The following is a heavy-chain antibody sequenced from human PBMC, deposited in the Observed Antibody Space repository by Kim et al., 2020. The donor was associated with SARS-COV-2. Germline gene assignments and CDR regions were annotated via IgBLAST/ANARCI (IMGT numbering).Heavy chain of an antibody. V-gene: IGHV4-59*01. Sequence: RVTISVDTSKNQFSLKLSSVTAADTAVYYCARDSSSVYCSGGSCYGPFDIWGQGTMVTVSS. CDR3: ARDSSSVYCSGGSCYGPFDI. D-gene: IGHD2-15*01. J-gene: IGHJ3*02.